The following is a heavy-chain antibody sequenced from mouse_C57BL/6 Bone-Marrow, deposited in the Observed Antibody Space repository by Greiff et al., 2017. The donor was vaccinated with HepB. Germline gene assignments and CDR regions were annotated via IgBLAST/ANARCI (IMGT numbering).Heavy chain of an antibody. CDR2: IDPSDSET. J-gene: IGHJ1*03. Sequence: QVQLQQPGAELVRPGSSVKLSCKASGYTFTSYWMHWVKQRPIQGLEWIGNIDPSDSETHYNQKFKDKATLTVDKSSSTAYMQLSSLTSEDSAVYYCARPDYYGSSYRYFDVWGTGTTVTVSS. V-gene: IGHV1-52*01. CDR3: ARPDYYGSSYRYFDV. D-gene: IGHD1-1*01. CDR1: GYTFTSYW.